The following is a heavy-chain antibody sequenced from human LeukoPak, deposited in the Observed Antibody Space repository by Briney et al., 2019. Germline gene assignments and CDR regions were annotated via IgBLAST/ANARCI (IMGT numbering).Heavy chain of an antibody. CDR3: ARSYRDGSGSYLSY. Sequence: ASVKVSCKASGGTFTSYAMHWVRQAPGQGLEWMGWISTYNGNTHYVQKLQGRLTMTTDTSTSTAYMELRSLTSDDTAVYYCARSYRDGSGSYLSYWGQGTLVTVSS. CDR1: GGTFTSYA. V-gene: IGHV1-18*01. CDR2: ISTYNGNT. J-gene: IGHJ4*02. D-gene: IGHD3-10*01.